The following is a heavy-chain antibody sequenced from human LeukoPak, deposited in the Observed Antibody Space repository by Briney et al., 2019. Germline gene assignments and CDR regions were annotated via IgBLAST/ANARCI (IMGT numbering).Heavy chain of an antibody. D-gene: IGHD6-6*01. Sequence: PSETLSLTCIVSGGSISSSSYYWGWIRQPPGKGLEWIGSIYHSGSTYYNPSLKSRVTISVDTSKNQFSLNLSSVTAADTAVYYCARGVARSSKFHFSYYFDYWGQGTLVTVSS. CDR3: ARGVARSSKFHFSYYFDY. CDR1: GGSISSSSYY. V-gene: IGHV4-39*07. CDR2: IYHSGST. J-gene: IGHJ4*02.